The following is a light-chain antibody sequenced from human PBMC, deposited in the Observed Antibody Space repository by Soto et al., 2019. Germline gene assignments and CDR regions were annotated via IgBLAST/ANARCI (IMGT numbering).Light chain of an antibody. CDR2: DVT. CDR3: SSHTFGSIVV. Sequence: QSVLTQPASVSGSPGQSITISCTITSSYIGAYNYVSWYQQHTGKAPKLIIYDVTSRPSGVSNRFSGSKSGNTASLTISGLQAEDEADYFCSSHTFGSIVVFGGGTKLTVL. V-gene: IGLV2-14*03. J-gene: IGLJ2*01. CDR1: SSYIGAYNY.